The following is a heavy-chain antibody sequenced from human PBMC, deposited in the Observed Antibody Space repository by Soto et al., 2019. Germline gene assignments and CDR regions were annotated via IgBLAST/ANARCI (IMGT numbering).Heavy chain of an antibody. D-gene: IGHD2-15*01. Sequence: PGGSLRLSCAASGFTFSGYGMSWVRQPPGKGLEWLANIKQDGSEKHYVDSLKGRFTISRDNAKNTLYLQMNSLRAEDTAVYYCARMAYRCRGGSCFPRSYWYLDLGGRGTLVTVSS. J-gene: IGHJ2*01. V-gene: IGHV3-7*01. CDR2: IKQDGSEK. CDR1: GFTFSGYG. CDR3: ARMAYRCRGGSCFPRSYWYLDL.